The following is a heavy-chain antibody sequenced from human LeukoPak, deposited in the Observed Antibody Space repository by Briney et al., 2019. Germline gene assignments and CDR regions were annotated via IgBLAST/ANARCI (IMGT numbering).Heavy chain of an antibody. CDR2: VNPSGGST. J-gene: IGHJ4*02. D-gene: IGHD6-6*01. CDR3: AGDLGWFGYSSSSGLFDY. CDR1: GYTFTSYY. V-gene: IGHV1-46*01. Sequence: ASVKVSCKASGYTFTSYYIHWVRQAPGQGLEWMGIVNPSGGSTSYAQRFQGRVTMTRDMSTNTVYMELSSLRSEDTAVYYCAGDLGWFGYSSSSGLFDYWGQGTLVTVSS.